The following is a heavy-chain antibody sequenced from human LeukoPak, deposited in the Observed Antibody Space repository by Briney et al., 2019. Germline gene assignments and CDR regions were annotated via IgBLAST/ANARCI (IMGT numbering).Heavy chain of an antibody. Sequence: GGSLRLSCAASGFTFSNYGMHWVRQAPGKGLEWVAVISYDGSNKYYADSVKGRFTISRDNSKNTLYLQMNSLRAEDTAVYYCAKDQGTRSTCWIYYYYGMDVWGKGTTVTVSS. CDR3: AKDQGTRSTCWIYYYYGMDV. J-gene: IGHJ6*04. CDR2: ISYDGSNK. CDR1: GFTFSNYG. D-gene: IGHD2-2*01. V-gene: IGHV3-30*18.